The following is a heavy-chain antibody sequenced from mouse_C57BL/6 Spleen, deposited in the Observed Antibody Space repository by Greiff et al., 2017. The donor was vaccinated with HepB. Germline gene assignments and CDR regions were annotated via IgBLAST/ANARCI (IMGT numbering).Heavy chain of an antibody. CDR2: IYPGDGDT. CDR1: GYAFSSSW. CDR3: ARESDYYGSSLFAY. V-gene: IGHV1-82*01. D-gene: IGHD1-1*01. J-gene: IGHJ3*01. Sequence: QVQLQQSGPELVKPGASVKISCKASGYAFSSSWMNWVKQRPGKGLEWIGRIYPGDGDTNYNGKFKGKATLTADKSSSTAYMQLSSLTSEDSAVYFCARESDYYGSSLFAYWGQGTLVTVSA.